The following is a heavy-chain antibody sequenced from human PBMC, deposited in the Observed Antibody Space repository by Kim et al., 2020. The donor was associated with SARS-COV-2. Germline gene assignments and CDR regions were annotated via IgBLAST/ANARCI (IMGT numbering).Heavy chain of an antibody. D-gene: IGHD3-22*01. V-gene: IGHV3-66*01. J-gene: IGHJ4*02. CDR3: ARVGGSSGYEADS. Sequence: YANSMQGRFTISRDNSKNSLYLQMNSLRAEDTAVYYCARVGGSSGYEADSWGQGTLVTVSS.